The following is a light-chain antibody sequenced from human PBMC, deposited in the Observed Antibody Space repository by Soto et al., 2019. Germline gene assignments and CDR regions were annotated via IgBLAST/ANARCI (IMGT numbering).Light chain of an antibody. J-gene: IGKJ2*01. CDR2: GAS. CDR3: QQLNSDWFT. V-gene: IGKV1-9*01. CDR1: QGISSY. Sequence: DIQLTQSPSFLSASVGDRVTITCRATQGISSYLDWYQQKPGKAPKLLIYGASTLRSGVPSRFSGSGSGTDFTLTISSLQPEDFGTFYCQQLNSDWFTFGQGTKLEIK.